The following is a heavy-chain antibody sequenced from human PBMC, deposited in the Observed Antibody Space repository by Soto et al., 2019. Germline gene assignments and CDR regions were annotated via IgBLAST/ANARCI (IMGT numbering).Heavy chain of an antibody. V-gene: IGHV3-53*01. D-gene: IGHD6-25*01. J-gene: IGHJ3*02. CDR1: AVAVSDNY. CDR3: ARPHSAAFAYAFDI. CDR2: LHSGIA. Sequence: GSLSLSCAASAVAVSDNYMSWVRQAPGKGLECVSVLHSGIADYADSVKGRFTISRDSFTNTLFLQMNGLRADDTAVYYCARPHSAAFAYAFDIWGQGTLVTVSS.